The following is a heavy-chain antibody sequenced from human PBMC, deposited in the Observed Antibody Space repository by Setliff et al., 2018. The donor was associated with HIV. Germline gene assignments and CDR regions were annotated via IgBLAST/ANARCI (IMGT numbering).Heavy chain of an antibody. CDR2: IYHSGST. J-gene: IGHJ3*02. D-gene: IGHD6-6*01. V-gene: IGHV4-38-2*01. CDR1: GYSISSGYY. CDR3: ASSHTGYSSSSGAFDI. Sequence: KPSETLSLTCAVSGYSISSGYYWGWIRQPPGKGLEWIGSIYHSGSTYYNPSLKSRVTISVDTSKNQFSLKLSSVTAADTAVYYCASSHTGYSSSSGAFDIWGQGTMVTVSS.